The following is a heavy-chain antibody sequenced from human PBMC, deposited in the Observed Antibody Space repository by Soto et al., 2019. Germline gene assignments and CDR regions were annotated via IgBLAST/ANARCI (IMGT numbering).Heavy chain of an antibody. CDR3: ARDRVLRYFDWTLYYYYGMDV. J-gene: IGHJ6*02. D-gene: IGHD3-9*01. CDR2: IWYDGSNK. CDR1: GFTFSSYG. Sequence: PGGSLRLSCAASGFTFSSYGMHWVRQAPGKGLEWVAVIWYDGSNKYYADSVKGRFTISRDNSKNTLYLQMNSLRAEDTAVYYCARDRVLRYFDWTLYYYYGMDVWGQGTTVTVSS. V-gene: IGHV3-33*01.